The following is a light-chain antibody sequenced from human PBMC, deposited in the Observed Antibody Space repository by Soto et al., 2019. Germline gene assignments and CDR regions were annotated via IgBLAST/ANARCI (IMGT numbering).Light chain of an antibody. Sequence: QSALTQPPSASGSPGQSVTISCTGTSSDVGGYNYVSWYQQHPGKAPKLMIYEVTKRPSGVPDRFSGSKSGNTASLTVSGLQAEDEAYYYCSSYAARRVVFGGGTKLTVL. CDR2: EVT. J-gene: IGLJ2*01. CDR1: SSDVGGYNY. V-gene: IGLV2-8*01. CDR3: SSYAARRVV.